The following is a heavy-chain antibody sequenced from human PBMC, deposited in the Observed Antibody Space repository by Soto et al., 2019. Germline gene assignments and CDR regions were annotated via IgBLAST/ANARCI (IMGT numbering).Heavy chain of an antibody. CDR2: IMAIFGRA. D-gene: IGHD3-16*01. Sequence: VKVSCKASGYTFTSYYMHWVRQAPGQGLEWMGGIMAIFGRATYTQSFQGRVTITADESTSTSYMELSGLKSGDTAIYYCTTSRGFYAAMDVWGQGTTVTVSS. CDR3: TTSRGFYAAMDV. V-gene: IGHV1-69*13. J-gene: IGHJ6*02. CDR1: GYTFTSYY.